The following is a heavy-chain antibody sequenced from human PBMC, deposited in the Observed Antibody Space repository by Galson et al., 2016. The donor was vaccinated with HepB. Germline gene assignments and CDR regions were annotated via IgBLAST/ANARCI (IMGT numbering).Heavy chain of an antibody. CDR2: ISTDGSST. D-gene: IGHD2-15*01. V-gene: IGHV3-74*01. CDR3: GRTPICPRCHFDS. Sequence: SLRLSCATSGFTFSSYWMHWVRQAPGKGLMWVSRISTDGSSTNYADSVKGRFTISGDNAQNTLYLQVNSLRAEDTAVYYCGRTPICPRCHFDSWGQATLVTVSS. CDR1: GFTFSSYW. J-gene: IGHJ4*02.